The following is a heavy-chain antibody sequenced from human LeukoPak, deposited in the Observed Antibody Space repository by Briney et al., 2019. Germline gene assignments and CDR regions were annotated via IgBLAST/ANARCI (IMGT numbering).Heavy chain of an antibody. CDR3: AKDPNGDYIGTFEL. CDR2: ISDSGGST. V-gene: IGHV3-23*01. Sequence: PGGSLRLSCTTSKFNFNSYGMTWVRQAPGRGLEWVSSISDSGGSTQYAASVQGRFTISRDDSKNTLYLQMNSLRAEDTAIYYCAKDPNGDYIGTFELWGQGTMVTVSS. CDR1: KFNFNSYG. D-gene: IGHD4-17*01. J-gene: IGHJ3*01.